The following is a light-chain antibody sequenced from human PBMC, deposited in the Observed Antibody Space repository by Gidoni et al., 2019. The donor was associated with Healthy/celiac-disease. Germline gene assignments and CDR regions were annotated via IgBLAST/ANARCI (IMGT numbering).Light chain of an antibody. V-gene: IGLV3-21*04. CDR1: NIGSKS. Sequence: SYVLTQPPAVSVAPGKTARITCGGNNIGSKSVHWYQQKPGQAPVLGIYYDSDRPSGIPERFSGSNSGNTATLTISRVEAGDEADYYCQVWDSSSDHGVFGGGTKLTVL. CDR2: YDS. J-gene: IGLJ2*01. CDR3: QVWDSSSDHGV.